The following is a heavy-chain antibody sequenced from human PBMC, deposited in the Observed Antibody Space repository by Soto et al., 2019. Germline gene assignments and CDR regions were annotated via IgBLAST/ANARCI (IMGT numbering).Heavy chain of an antibody. J-gene: IGHJ4*02. CDR3: AREKGHSNPFDF. D-gene: IGHD4-4*01. V-gene: IGHV4-38-2*02. CDR1: GYSISNGYY. Sequence: PSETLSLTCTVSGYSISNGYYWAWIRQSPGKGLEWIGSVYQTVSTYYNPSLESRVTILVDIAKNHFSLRLNSVTAADTAVYFCAREKGHSNPFDFWGPGMLV. CDR2: VYQTVST.